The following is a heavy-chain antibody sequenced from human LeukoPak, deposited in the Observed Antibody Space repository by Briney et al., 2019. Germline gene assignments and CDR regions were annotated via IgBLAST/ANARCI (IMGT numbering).Heavy chain of an antibody. CDR1: DGSISSGYYY. D-gene: IGHD4-17*01. CDR3: AREGMTTVTTVAAFDI. J-gene: IGHJ3*02. CDR2: IYYSGTT. Sequence: PSETLSLTCTVSDGSISSGYYYWAWIRQPPGKGPEWIGSIYYSGTTYPNPSLKSRVTISVDTSKNQFSLKLSSVTAADTAVYYCAREGMTTVTTVAAFDIWGQGTMVTVSS. V-gene: IGHV4-39*07.